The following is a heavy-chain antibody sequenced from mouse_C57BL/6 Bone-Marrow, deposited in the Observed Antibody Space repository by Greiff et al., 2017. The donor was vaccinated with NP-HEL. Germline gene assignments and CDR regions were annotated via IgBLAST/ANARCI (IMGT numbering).Heavy chain of an antibody. CDR1: GYAFTNYL. V-gene: IGHV1-54*01. J-gene: IGHJ2*01. CDR3: ARGYYGSRGYFDY. D-gene: IGHD1-1*01. Sequence: QVQLQQSGAELVRPGTSVKLSCKASGYAFTNYLIEWVKQRPGQGLEWIGVINPGSGGTNYNEKFKGKATLTADKSSSTAYMQLSSLTSEDSAVYFCARGYYGSRGYFDYWGQGTTLTVSS. CDR2: INPGSGGT.